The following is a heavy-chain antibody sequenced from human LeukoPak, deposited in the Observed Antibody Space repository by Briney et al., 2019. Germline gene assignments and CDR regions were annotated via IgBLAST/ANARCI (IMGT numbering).Heavy chain of an antibody. D-gene: IGHD1-26*01. Sequence: GGSLRLSCAASGFTFSTYSMNWVRQAPGKGLEWVSYISSSGSAIYYADSVKGRFTISRDNAKNSLYLHMNSLRAEDTAVYYCAKSATVGIKAPFDCWGQGALVTVSS. V-gene: IGHV3-48*01. J-gene: IGHJ4*02. CDR3: AKSATVGIKAPFDC. CDR1: GFTFSTYS. CDR2: ISSSGSAI.